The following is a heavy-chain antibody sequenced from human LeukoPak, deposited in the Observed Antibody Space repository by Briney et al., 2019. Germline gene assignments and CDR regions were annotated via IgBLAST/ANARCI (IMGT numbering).Heavy chain of an antibody. CDR3: ARGVSRGSGSFDY. CDR2: INPNSGAT. CDR1: GYTFIAYY. J-gene: IGHJ4*03. D-gene: IGHD5/OR15-5a*01. V-gene: IGHV1-2*02. Sequence: GASVKVSCKASGYTFIAYYIHWMRQAPGQGLEWMGWINPNSGATNYAQKFQGRITITRDTSINTAYMELYSLNSDDTAVYFCARGVSRGSGSFDYWGQGSLVTVSS.